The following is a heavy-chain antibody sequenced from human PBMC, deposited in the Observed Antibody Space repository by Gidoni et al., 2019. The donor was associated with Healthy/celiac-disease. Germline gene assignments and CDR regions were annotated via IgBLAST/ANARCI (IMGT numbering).Heavy chain of an antibody. CDR3: ARDGLPSYGVYWYFDL. D-gene: IGHD5-18*01. V-gene: IGHV3-30-3*01. CDR2: ISYDGSNK. CDR1: GFPFSSYA. Sequence: QVQLVESGGGVVQPGRSLRLSCAASGFPFSSYAMHWVRQAPGKGLEWVAVISYDGSNKYYADSVKGRFTISRDNSKNTLYLQMNSLRAEDTAVYYCARDGLPSYGVYWYFDLWGRGTLVTVSS. J-gene: IGHJ2*01.